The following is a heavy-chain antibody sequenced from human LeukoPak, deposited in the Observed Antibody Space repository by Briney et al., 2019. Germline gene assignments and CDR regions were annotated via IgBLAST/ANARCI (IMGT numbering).Heavy chain of an antibody. CDR1: GGTFNSYA. CDR2: IIPVLDMA. J-gene: IGHJ4*02. Sequence: ASVKVSCEASGGTFNSYAISWVRQAPEQGLEWVGRIIPVLDMANHAEDFQARVTITADKSTSTAYMELSSLRSEDTAVYYCARDRLDYGGSYTLDSWGQGTLVTVSS. D-gene: IGHD4-17*01. CDR3: ARDRLDYGGSYTLDS. V-gene: IGHV1-69*04.